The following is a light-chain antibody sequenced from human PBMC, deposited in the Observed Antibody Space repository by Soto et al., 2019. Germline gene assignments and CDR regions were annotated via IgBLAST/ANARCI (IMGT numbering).Light chain of an antibody. Sequence: DVVMTQSPVSSPVTLGQPASISCRASQSLAHSNGDTYLSWLHQRPGQPPRLLIYRVSNRLAGVPDRFSGSGAGTDFTLKINRVEAEDVGVFYCMQATHFPRTFGQGTKVDIK. J-gene: IGKJ1*01. CDR3: MQATHFPRT. CDR1: QSLAHSNGDTY. CDR2: RVS. V-gene: IGKV2-24*01.